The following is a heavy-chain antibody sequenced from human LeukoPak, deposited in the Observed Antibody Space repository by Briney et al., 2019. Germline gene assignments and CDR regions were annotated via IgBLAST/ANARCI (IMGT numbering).Heavy chain of an antibody. CDR2: ISYDGSNK. CDR1: GFTFSSYA. Sequence: PGGSLKLSCAASGFTFSSYAMHWVRQAPGKGLEWVAVISYDGSNKYYADSVKGRFTISRDNSKNTLYLQMNSLRAEDTAVYYCAKDLASAARRAPLDYWGQGTLVTVSS. D-gene: IGHD6-6*01. CDR3: AKDLASAARRAPLDY. V-gene: IGHV3-30-3*01. J-gene: IGHJ4*02.